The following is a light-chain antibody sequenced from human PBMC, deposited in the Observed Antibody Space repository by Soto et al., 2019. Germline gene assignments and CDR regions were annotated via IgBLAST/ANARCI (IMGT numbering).Light chain of an antibody. CDR1: QSVSSN. CDR3: QQYNSYLLT. J-gene: IGKJ4*01. Sequence: VLTQSPATLSVSPGERATLSCRASQSVSSNLAWYQQKPGQAPRLLIYGASTRATGIPARFSGSGSGTEFTLTISSLQPDDFATYYCQQYNSYLLTFGGGTKVDIK. V-gene: IGKV3-15*01. CDR2: GAS.